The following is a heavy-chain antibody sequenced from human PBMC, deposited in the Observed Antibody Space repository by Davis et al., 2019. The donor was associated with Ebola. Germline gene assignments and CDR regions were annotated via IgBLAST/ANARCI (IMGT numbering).Heavy chain of an antibody. J-gene: IGHJ3*02. CDR2: INPNDGRT. CDR1: GYTFTSYY. D-gene: IGHD5-12*01. Sequence: AASVNVSCTASGYTFTSYYMHWVRQAPGPGLEWMGMINPNDGRTIYAQKFQGRVIVTRDTSPTTVYMDLSSLRSEDTALYYCTTPGGQDSGYDVFDIWGQGTMVTGSS. CDR3: TTPGGQDSGYDVFDI. V-gene: IGHV1-46*03.